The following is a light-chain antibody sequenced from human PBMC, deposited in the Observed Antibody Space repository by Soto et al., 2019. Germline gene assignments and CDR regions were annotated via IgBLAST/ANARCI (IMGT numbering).Light chain of an antibody. CDR2: EAS. CDR1: SSNVGSYNL. J-gene: IGLJ2*01. V-gene: IGLV2-23*01. CDR3: SSYAGGVV. Sequence: QPASVSGSPGQSITISCIRTSSNVGSYNLVSWYQHPPGKAPKLIIYEASERPSGVSNRFSGAQSGHTASLTISGLQAEDEADYYCSSYAGGVVFGGGTKVTVL.